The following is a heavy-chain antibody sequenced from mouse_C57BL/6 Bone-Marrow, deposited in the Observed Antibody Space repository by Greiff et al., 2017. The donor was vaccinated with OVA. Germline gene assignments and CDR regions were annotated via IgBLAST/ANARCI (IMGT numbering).Heavy chain of an antibody. Sequence: EVQLQQSGAELVRPGASVKLSCTASGFNIKDDYMHWVKQRPEQGLEWIGWIYPENGDTEYASKFQGKATITADTSSNTAYLQLSSLTSEDTAVYYCTTKPGSSLDYFDYWGQGTTLTVSS. V-gene: IGHV14-4*01. J-gene: IGHJ2*01. CDR2: IYPENGDT. CDR1: GFNIKDDY. D-gene: IGHD1-1*01. CDR3: TTKPGSSLDYFDY.